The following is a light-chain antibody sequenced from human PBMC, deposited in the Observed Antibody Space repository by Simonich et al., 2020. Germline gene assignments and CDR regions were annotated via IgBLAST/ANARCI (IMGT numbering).Light chain of an antibody. Sequence: EIVLTQSPGTLSLSPGERATLSCRARQSVSSSYLAWYQQKPGQAPRLLIYGASSRATGIPARCSGSGSGTDFTLTISRLEPEDFAVYYCQQYGSSPRFGQGTKVEIK. V-gene: IGKV3-20*01. J-gene: IGKJ1*01. CDR2: GAS. CDR1: QSVSSSY. CDR3: QQYGSSPR.